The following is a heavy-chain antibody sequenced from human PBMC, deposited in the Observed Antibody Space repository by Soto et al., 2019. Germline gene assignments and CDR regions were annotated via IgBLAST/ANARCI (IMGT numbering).Heavy chain of an antibody. V-gene: IGHV1-18*01. D-gene: IGHD3-22*01. CDR2: ISAYNGNT. CDR1: GYTFTSYS. J-gene: IGHJ4*02. CDR3: ATYMKTYYYDSSGYYSEFDY. Sequence: QVQLVQSGAEVKKPGASVKVSCKASGYTFTSYSISWVRQAPGQGLEWMGWISAYNGNTNYAQKLQGRVTMTTDTSTSTAYMELRSLRSDDTAVYYCATYMKTYYYDSSGYYSEFDYWGQGTLVTVSS.